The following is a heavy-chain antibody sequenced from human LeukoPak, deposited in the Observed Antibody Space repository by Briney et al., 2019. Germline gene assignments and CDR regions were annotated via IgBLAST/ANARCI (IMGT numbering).Heavy chain of an antibody. CDR3: AKSGNMITFGGVMDY. CDR2: ISSSSSTI. D-gene: IGHD3-16*01. V-gene: IGHV3-48*04. Sequence: GGSLRLSCAASGFTFSNAWMTWVRQAPGKGLEWVSYISSSSSTIYYADSVKGRFTISRDNSKNSLYLQMNSLRAEDTALYYCAKSGNMITFGGVMDYWGQGTLVTVSS. J-gene: IGHJ4*02. CDR1: GFTFSNAW.